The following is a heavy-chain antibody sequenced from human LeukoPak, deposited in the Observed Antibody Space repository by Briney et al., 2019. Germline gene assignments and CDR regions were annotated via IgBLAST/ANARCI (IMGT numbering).Heavy chain of an antibody. CDR3: ARDSGTVTPMNAEYFQH. CDR2: INPSGGST. CDR1: GYTLTSYY. V-gene: IGHV1-46*01. Sequence: ASVKVSCKASGYTLTSYYMHWVRQAPGQGLEWMGIINPSGGSTSYAQKFQGRVTMTRDTSTSTVYMELSSLRSEDTAVYYCARDSGTVTPMNAEYFQHWGQGTLVTVSS. D-gene: IGHD4-17*01. J-gene: IGHJ1*01.